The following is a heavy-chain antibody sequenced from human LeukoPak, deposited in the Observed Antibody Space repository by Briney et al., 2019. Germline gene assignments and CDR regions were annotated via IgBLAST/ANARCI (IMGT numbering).Heavy chain of an antibody. V-gene: IGHV3-23*01. Sequence: GGTLRLSCAASGFTFSSYGMSWVRQAPGKGLVWVSAISGSGGSTYYADSVKGRFTISRDNSKNTLYLQMNSLRAEDTAVYYCAKVYGDYGVGIAPDYWGQGTLVTVSS. CDR1: GFTFSSYG. J-gene: IGHJ4*02. D-gene: IGHD4-17*01. CDR3: AKVYGDYGVGIAPDY. CDR2: ISGSGGST.